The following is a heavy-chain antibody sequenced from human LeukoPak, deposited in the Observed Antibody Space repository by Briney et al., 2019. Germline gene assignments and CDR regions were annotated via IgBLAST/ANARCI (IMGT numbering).Heavy chain of an antibody. D-gene: IGHD6-6*01. CDR2: ISSSGSTI. CDR1: GFTFSDYY. Sequence: PGGSLRLSCAASGFTFSDYYMSWLRQAPGKGLEGVSYISSSGSTIYYADSVKGRFTIYRDHAENSLYLQMNSLRAEDTAVSYCARSTEYSSSLFDYWGQGPLVTVPS. V-gene: IGHV3-11*04. J-gene: IGHJ4*02. CDR3: ARSTEYSSSLFDY.